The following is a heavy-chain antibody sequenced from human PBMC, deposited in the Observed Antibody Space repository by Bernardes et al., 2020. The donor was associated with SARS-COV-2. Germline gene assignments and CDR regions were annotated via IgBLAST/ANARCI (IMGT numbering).Heavy chain of an antibody. CDR3: ARDCSSSSCYMTGSLDH. CDR2: IDKSGSPI. CDR1: GFKFSDFH. V-gene: IGHV3-11*01. Sequence: GGSLRLSCATSGFKFSDFHMTWIRQAPGTGLEWVSYIDKSGSPIYYADSVTGRFTISRDNAQKSLFLQMNSLRAEDTAVYFCARDCSSSSCYMTGSLDHWGQGALVTVSS. J-gene: IGHJ4*02. D-gene: IGHD2-2*02.